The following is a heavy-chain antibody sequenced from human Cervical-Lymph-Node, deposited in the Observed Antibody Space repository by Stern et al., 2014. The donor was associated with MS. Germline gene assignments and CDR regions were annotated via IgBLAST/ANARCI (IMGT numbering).Heavy chain of an antibody. CDR1: GFSLSTSGMC. CDR3: ARSRPYYDILTGYRETYYFDY. Sequence: QVTLRESGPALVKPTQTLTLTCTFSGFSLSTSGMCVSWIRQPPGKALEWLALIDWDDDKYYSTSLKTRLTISKDTSKNQVVLTMTNMDPVDTATYYCARSRPYYDILTGYRETYYFDYWGQGTLVTVSS. CDR2: IDWDDDK. J-gene: IGHJ4*02. V-gene: IGHV2-70*01. D-gene: IGHD3-9*01.